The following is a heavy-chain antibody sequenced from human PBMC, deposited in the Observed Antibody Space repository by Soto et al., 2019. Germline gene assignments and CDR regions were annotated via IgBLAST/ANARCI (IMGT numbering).Heavy chain of an antibody. D-gene: IGHD3-16*01. CDR3: VKFRGRAYHYYYIDV. Sequence: DVQLLESGGGLAQRGGSLRLSCAASGFSFSTYGMTWVRQALGKGLEWVSYGGRGGSRYYADSVKGRFTIPRDNSKNTLYLQMNSLRAEDTAVYYCVKFRGRAYHYYYIDVWGNGTTVTVSS. J-gene: IGHJ6*03. CDR1: GFSFSTYG. V-gene: IGHV3-23*01. CDR2: YGGRGGSR.